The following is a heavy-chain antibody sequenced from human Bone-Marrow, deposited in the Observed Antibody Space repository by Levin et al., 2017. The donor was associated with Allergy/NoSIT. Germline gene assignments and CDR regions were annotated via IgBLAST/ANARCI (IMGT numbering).Heavy chain of an antibody. CDR1: GFTFSTYW. J-gene: IGHJ5*02. Sequence: GGSLRLSCAASGFTFSTYWMHWVRQAPGKGLVWFSRIQSNGKTNYADSVKGRFTISRDNAKNTLYLQMNSLTVEDTAVYYCARDRFYSDSGSNFSWFDPWGQGTLVTVSS. V-gene: IGHV3-74*01. CDR2: IQSNGKT. CDR3: ARDRFYSDSGSNFSWFDP. D-gene: IGHD3-10*01.